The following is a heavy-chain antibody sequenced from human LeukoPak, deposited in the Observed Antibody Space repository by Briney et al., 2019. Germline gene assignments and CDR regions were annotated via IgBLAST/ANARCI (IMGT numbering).Heavy chain of an antibody. CDR3: VRAVLLWFGPHEAFDI. D-gene: IGHD3-10*01. J-gene: IGHJ3*02. V-gene: IGHV1-69*05. Sequence: GASVQVSCKASGGTFSSYAISWVRQAPGQGLEWMGGIIPIFGTANYAQKFQGRVTITTDESTSTAYMELSSLRSEDTAVYYCVRAVLLWFGPHEAFDIGGQGTMVTVSS. CDR2: IIPIFGTA. CDR1: GGTFSSYA.